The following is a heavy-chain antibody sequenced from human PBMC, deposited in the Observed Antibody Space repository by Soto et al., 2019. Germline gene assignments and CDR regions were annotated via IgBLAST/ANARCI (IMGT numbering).Heavy chain of an antibody. J-gene: IGHJ4*02. D-gene: IGHD4-17*01. CDR3: TTDPEAPTVTTSRFDY. CDR2: IKSKTDGGTT. V-gene: IGHV3-15*01. Sequence: GALRLSGAASVFTFSNAWMSWVRQGPGKGLEWVGRIKSKTDGGTTDYAAPVKGRFTISRDDSKNTLYLQMNSLKTEDTAVYYCTTDPEAPTVTTSRFDYWGQGTLVTVSS. CDR1: VFTFSNAW.